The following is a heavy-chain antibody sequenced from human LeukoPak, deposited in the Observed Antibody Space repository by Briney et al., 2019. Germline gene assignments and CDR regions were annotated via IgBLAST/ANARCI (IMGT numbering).Heavy chain of an antibody. CDR1: GHTFTAYA. Sequence: ASVKVSCESSGHTFTAYAVHWVRQAPGQGLEWMGWITPSDGANYAQKFQGRVTMTRDTSMSTAYMDLNRLTSDDTAVYFCARDRYGDGFAHFDYWGQGTLVTVSS. D-gene: IGHD5-24*01. V-gene: IGHV1-2*02. CDR3: ARDRYGDGFAHFDY. CDR2: ITPSDGA. J-gene: IGHJ4*02.